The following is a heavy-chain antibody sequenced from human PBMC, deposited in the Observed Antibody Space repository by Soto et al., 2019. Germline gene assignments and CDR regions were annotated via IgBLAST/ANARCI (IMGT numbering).Heavy chain of an antibody. CDR3: ARSSIAAAGTPYYYYYYGMDV. Sequence: SVQVSCKASGGTFSSYAISWVRQAPGQGLEWMGGIIPIFGTANYAQKFQGRVTITADESTSTAYMELSSLRSEDTAVYYCARSSIAAAGTPYYYYYYGMDVWGQGTTVTVSS. J-gene: IGHJ6*02. D-gene: IGHD6-13*01. CDR2: IIPIFGTA. V-gene: IGHV1-69*13. CDR1: GGTFSSYA.